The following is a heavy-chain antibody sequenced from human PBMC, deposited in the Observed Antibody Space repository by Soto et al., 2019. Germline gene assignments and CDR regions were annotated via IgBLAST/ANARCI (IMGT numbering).Heavy chain of an antibody. J-gene: IGHJ6*02. Sequence: QGQLVQSAPEVRKPGASVKVSCKASGYPFSTYGISWVRQAPGQGLEWMGWISGYNGQTNYAQKFRGRVTFTTDTNATTAYMELRSLRSDDTATYFCARDGRKELWVEGLNAMDVWGQGTTVTVSS. D-gene: IGHD1-1*01. V-gene: IGHV1-18*01. CDR1: GYPFSTYG. CDR3: ARDGRKELWVEGLNAMDV. CDR2: ISGYNGQT.